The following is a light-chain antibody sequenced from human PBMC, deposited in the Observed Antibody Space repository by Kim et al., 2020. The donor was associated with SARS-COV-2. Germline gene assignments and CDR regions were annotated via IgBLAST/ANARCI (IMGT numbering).Light chain of an antibody. Sequence: SSVGDRATITCRASQGIINYLAWYQQKPGKVPKLLIYAASTLQSGVPSRFSGSGSGTDFTLTISSLQPEDVATYYCQKYNSAPRTFGQGTKVDIK. CDR3: QKYNSAPRT. CDR2: AAS. V-gene: IGKV1-27*01. J-gene: IGKJ1*01. CDR1: QGIINY.